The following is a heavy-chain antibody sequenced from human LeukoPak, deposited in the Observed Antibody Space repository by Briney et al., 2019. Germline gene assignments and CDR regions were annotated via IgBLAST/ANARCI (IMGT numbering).Heavy chain of an antibody. CDR3: ARGVVPYYYYMDV. CDR1: GFTFEDYG. J-gene: IGHJ6*03. Sequence: GGSLRLSCAGSGFTFEDYGMSWVRQAPGKGLEWVSGINWNGGSRGHADSVKGRFTISRDNAKKSLYLQMNSLRVEDTALYYCARGVVPYYYYMDVWGRGTTATVSS. V-gene: IGHV3-20*04. D-gene: IGHD2-2*01. CDR2: INWNGGSR.